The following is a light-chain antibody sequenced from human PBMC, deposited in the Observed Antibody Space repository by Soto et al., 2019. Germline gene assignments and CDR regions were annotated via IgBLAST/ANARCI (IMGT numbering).Light chain of an antibody. J-gene: IGKJ1*01. CDR1: RSIINW. CDR2: GAS. CDR3: QKYNSAPWT. Sequence: DIQLTQSPSTLSASVGDRVTITCRASRSIINWLAWYQQKSGKGPKLLIYGASTLQSGVPSRFSGSGSGTDFSLTISSLQPEDAATYYCQKYNSAPWTFGQGTKVEIK. V-gene: IGKV1-27*01.